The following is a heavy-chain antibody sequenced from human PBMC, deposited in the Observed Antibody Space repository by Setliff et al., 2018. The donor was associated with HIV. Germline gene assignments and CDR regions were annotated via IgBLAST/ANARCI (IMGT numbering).Heavy chain of an antibody. CDR2: IHHSGTA. J-gene: IGHJ4*02. CDR3: ARHFPSISLFFGDPGPFDR. CDR1: GGSITRTPYY. Sequence: PSETLSLTCTVSGGSITRTPYYWGWIRQPPGKGLEWIGSIHHSGTAYDNPSLKSRVTMSVDTSKNQFSLKVRSLTAADTGLYYCARHFPSISLFFGDPGPFDRWGQGALVTVSS. D-gene: IGHD3-10*01. V-gene: IGHV4-39*01.